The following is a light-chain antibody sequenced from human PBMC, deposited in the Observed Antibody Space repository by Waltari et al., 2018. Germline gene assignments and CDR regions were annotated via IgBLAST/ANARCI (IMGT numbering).Light chain of an antibody. J-gene: IGLJ2*01. CDR2: IDGRGGP. V-gene: IGLV4-69*01. CDR3: QTWDPDTVV. CDR1: SEHSAYA. Sequence: QLAVTQSPSASASLGASVKLTCTLSSEHSAYAIAWHQHQPEKGPRFLMKIDGRGGPTKGDGIPHCFAGFSSGAERYLSISSLQYEDEAAYYCQTWDPDTVVFGGGTKLTV.